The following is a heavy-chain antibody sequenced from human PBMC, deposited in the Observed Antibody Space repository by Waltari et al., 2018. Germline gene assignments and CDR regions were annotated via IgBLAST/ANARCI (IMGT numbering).Heavy chain of an antibody. V-gene: IGHV1-2*02. D-gene: IGHD1-26*01. CDR2: INPKNGDT. CDR1: GYTFSDYH. CDR3: ARDPGPIVGAPDF. Sequence: QVQLVQSGTEVKKPGASVRVSCQASGYTFSDYHLHWVRQTPGQGLEWMGWINPKNGDTSYAQKFLGRVTMTRDTSINTAYMDLSGLRSDDAAVFYCARDPGPIVGAPDFWGQGTLVTVSS. J-gene: IGHJ4*02.